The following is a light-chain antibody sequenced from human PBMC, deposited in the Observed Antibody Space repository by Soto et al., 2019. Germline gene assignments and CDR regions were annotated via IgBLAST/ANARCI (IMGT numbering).Light chain of an antibody. Sequence: QSVLTQPPSASGTPGQRVTISCSGSSSNIGSNYVYWYQQLPGTAPKLLIYSNNQRPSGVPDRFSRSKCGTSASLAISGLRSEDEADYYCAAWDDSLSGHYVFGTGTKLPS. J-gene: IGLJ1*01. CDR1: SSNIGSNY. CDR2: SNN. V-gene: IGLV1-47*02. CDR3: AAWDDSLSGHYV.